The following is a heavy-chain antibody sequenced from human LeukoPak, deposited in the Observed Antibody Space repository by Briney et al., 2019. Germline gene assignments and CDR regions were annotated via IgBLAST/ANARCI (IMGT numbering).Heavy chain of an antibody. D-gene: IGHD3-22*01. CDR1: GFTFSDYY. CDR2: ISDSGSTI. Sequence: NPGGSLRLSCAASGFTFSDYYMSWIRQAPGKGLEWVSYISDSGSTIYYADSVKGRFTISRDNAKKPLYLQMNSLRAEDTAVYYCVRDRLGDYDSSGYYDNWGQGTLVTVSS. CDR3: VRDRLGDYDSSGYYDN. J-gene: IGHJ4*02. V-gene: IGHV3-11*01.